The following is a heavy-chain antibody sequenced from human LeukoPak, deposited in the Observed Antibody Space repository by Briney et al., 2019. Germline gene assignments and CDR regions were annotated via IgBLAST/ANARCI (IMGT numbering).Heavy chain of an antibody. CDR2: IIPSRGIT. Sequence: ASVKVSCKASGGTLSKYNVNWVRQAPGQGLEWMGRIIPSRGITNYAQRFQGRVTITADKSASTAYMELSSLGSDDTAVYYCARGRTAYDNRAHLWGQGTLLTVSS. CDR3: ARGRTAYDNRAHL. V-gene: IGHV1-69*02. J-gene: IGHJ5*02. D-gene: IGHD5-12*01. CDR1: GGTLSKYN.